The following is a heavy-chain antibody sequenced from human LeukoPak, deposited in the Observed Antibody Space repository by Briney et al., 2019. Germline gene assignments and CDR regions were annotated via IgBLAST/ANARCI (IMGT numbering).Heavy chain of an antibody. J-gene: IGHJ4*02. D-gene: IGHD5-24*01. V-gene: IGHV1-3*01. CDR3: ARDQGDGYSFEFDY. CDR2: INAGNGNT. CDR1: GYTLTSYA. Sequence: ASVKVSCKASGYTLTSYAMHWVRQAPGQRLEWMGWINAGNGNTKYSQKFQGRVTITRDTSASTAYMELSSLRSEDTAVYYCARDQGDGYSFEFDYWGQGTLVTVSS.